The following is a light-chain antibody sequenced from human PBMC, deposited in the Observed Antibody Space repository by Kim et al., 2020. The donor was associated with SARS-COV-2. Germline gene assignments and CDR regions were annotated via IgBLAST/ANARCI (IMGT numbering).Light chain of an antibody. V-gene: IGKV3-15*01. J-gene: IGKJ4*01. CDR1: ESVRSN. Sequence: PGERATLSCRASESVRSNLAWYQQKPGQAPRLLIYDASTRATGISARFSGSGSGTEFTLTISSLQSEDFAVYYCQQCYSWPLTFGGGTKVDI. CDR2: DAS. CDR3: QQCYSWPLT.